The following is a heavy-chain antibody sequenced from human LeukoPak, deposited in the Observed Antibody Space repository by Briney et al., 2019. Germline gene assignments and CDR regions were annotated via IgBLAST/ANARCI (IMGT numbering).Heavy chain of an antibody. D-gene: IGHD6-19*01. CDR2: MNPNSGNT. V-gene: IGHV1-8*01. CDR1: GYTFTSCD. J-gene: IGHJ4*02. CDR3: TRGSSGRRDN. Sequence: ASVTVSCKASGYTFTSCDINWVRQAPGQGGEGMGWMNPNSGNTGYVQSFQGRITMTRDISIGTAYMELSNLTSEDTAIYYCTRGSSGRRDNWGQGTLVTVSA.